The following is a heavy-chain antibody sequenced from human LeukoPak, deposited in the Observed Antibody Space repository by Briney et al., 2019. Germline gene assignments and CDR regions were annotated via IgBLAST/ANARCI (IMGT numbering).Heavy chain of an antibody. CDR1: GGSFSGYY. CDR2: INHSGST. J-gene: IGHJ6*03. D-gene: IGHD3-16*02. CDR3: AREVMITFGGVINLRPYYYYYYMDV. Sequence: SPSETLSLTCAVYGGSFSGYYWSWIRQPPGKGLEWIGEINHSGSTNYNPSLKSRVTISVDTSKNQFSLKLSSVTAADTAVYYCAREVMITFGGVINLRPYYYYYYMDVWGKGTTVTVSS. V-gene: IGHV4-34*01.